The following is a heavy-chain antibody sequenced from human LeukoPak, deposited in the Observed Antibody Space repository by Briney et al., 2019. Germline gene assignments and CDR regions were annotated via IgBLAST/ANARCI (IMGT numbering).Heavy chain of an antibody. D-gene: IGHD2-2*03. CDR2: IRSKAYGGTT. J-gene: IGHJ5*02. CDR1: GFTFGDYA. V-gene: IGHV3-49*04. CDR3: TRDPGYCSSTSCHNWFAP. Sequence: PGGSLRLPCTASGFTFGDYAMSWVRQAPGKGLEWVGFIRSKAYGGTTEYAAHVQGKFTISRDNSKIIPYLQMNSLKTEDTAVYYCTRDPGYCSSTSCHNWFAPWGQGPLLTVSS.